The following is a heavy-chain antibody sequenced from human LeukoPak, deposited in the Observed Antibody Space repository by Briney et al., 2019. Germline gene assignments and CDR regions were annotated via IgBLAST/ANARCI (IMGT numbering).Heavy chain of an antibody. Sequence: SETLSLTCTVSGGSISSYYWSWIRQSAGKGLERIGRIYTSGSTNYNPSLKSRVTMSVDTSKNQFSLKLSSVTAADTAVYYCARVGGYCSSTSCFDAFDIWGQGTMVTVSS. D-gene: IGHD2-2*01. CDR3: ARVGGYCSSTSCFDAFDI. CDR1: GGSISSYY. J-gene: IGHJ3*02. V-gene: IGHV4-4*07. CDR2: IYTSGST.